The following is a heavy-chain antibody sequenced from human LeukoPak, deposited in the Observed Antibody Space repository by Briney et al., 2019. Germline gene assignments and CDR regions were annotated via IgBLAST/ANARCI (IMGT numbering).Heavy chain of an antibody. CDR3: ARDGAYYYDSSGYYDY. D-gene: IGHD3-22*01. J-gene: IGHJ4*02. CDR2: ISYSGST. CDR1: DPSVSSNY. Sequence: KPSETLSLTRTLADPSVSSNYWSWIRQPPRKGLEWIGYISYSGSTNYNPSLKRRVTISVDTSKNQLSLKLSSVTAADTAVYYCARDGAYYYDSSGYYDYWGQGTLVTVSS. V-gene: IGHV4-59*02.